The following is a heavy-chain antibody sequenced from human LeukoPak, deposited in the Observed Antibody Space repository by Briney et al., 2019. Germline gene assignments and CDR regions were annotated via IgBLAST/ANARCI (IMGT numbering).Heavy chain of an antibody. CDR1: GYTFTDYY. Sequence: ASLKVSCKASGYTFTDYYMHWVRQAPGQGLEWMGWINVNRGGTNYAQRFQGRVTMTRDTSITTAYMELSRLKSDDTAVYYCARRYCSSTSCYYFDYWGQGTLVTVSP. CDR3: ARRYCSSTSCYYFDY. J-gene: IGHJ4*02. V-gene: IGHV1-2*02. D-gene: IGHD2-2*01. CDR2: INVNRGGT.